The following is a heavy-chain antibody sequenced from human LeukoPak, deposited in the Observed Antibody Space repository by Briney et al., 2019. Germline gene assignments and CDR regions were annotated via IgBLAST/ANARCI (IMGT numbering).Heavy chain of an antibody. Sequence: TLSLTCTVSGGPISSGGYYWSWIRQHPGKGLEWIGYIYYSGSTYYNPSLKSRVTISVDTSKNQFSLKLSSVTAADTAVYYCARFGLAAAGTLYYYYGMDVWGQGTTVTVSS. J-gene: IGHJ6*02. CDR3: ARFGLAAAGTLYYYYGMDV. D-gene: IGHD6-13*01. CDR2: IYYSGST. V-gene: IGHV4-31*03. CDR1: GGPISSGGYY.